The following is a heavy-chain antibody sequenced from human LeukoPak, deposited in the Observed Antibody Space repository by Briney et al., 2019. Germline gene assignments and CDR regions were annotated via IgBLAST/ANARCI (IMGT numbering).Heavy chain of an antibody. J-gene: IGHJ4*02. D-gene: IGHD5-12*01. CDR1: GFTVSSNY. V-gene: IGHV3-66*01. Sequence: GGSLRLSRAASGFTVSSNYMSWVRQAPGKGLEWVSVIYSGGSTYYADSVKGRFTISRDNSKNTLYLQMNSLRAEDTAVYYCARVSWQYFDYWGQGTLVTVSS. CDR2: IYSGGST. CDR3: ARVSWQYFDY.